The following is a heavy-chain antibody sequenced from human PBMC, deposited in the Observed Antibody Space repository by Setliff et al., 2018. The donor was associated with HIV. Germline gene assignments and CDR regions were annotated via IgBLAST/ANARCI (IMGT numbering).Heavy chain of an antibody. CDR1: GFTFDSYS. CDR2: ISGLGGGTI. Sequence: GGSLRLSCATSGFTFDSYSIIWVRQAPGKGLEWVSYISGLGGGTIYYADSVKGRFTISRDNSKNTVYLQMNSLRAEDTAVYYCATLSSNWHLDYWGQGTLVTVSS. CDR3: ATLSSNWHLDY. J-gene: IGHJ4*02. V-gene: IGHV3-48*01. D-gene: IGHD6-13*01.